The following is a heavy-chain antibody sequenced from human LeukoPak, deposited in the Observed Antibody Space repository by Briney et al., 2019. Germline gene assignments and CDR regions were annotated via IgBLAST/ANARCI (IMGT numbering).Heavy chain of an antibody. CDR1: GFTLSYHD. CDR2: IRYDGSRI. CDR3: VKELDYYGSTEEYYGGVDAFDF. D-gene: IGHD3-22*01. V-gene: IGHV3-30*02. Sequence: GGSLRLSCIASGFTLSYHDMHWVRQAPGKGLQWLAFIRYDGSRIYYSDSVKGRFTISRDNSKNTLYLQMNSLRAGDTAIYYCVKELDYYGSTEEYYGGVDAFDFWGQGTMVTVSS. J-gene: IGHJ3*01.